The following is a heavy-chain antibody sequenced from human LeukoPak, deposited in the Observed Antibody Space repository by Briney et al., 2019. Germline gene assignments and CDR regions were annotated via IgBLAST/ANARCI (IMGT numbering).Heavy chain of an antibody. J-gene: IGHJ4*02. CDR2: IYSAGNI. D-gene: IGHD4-17*01. Sequence: GGSLGLSCAASGFTVSSNYMSWVRQAPGKGLEWVSVIYSAGNIYYADSVKGRFTISRDNSKNTVFLQMSSLRAEDTAVYYCAREGTGHGDHYFDLWGQGTLVSVSS. V-gene: IGHV3-53*01. CDR3: AREGTGHGDHYFDL. CDR1: GFTVSSNY.